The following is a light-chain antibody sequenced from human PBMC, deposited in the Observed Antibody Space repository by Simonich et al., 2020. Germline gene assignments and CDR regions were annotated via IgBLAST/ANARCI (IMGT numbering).Light chain of an antibody. J-gene: IGLJ2*01. Sequence: SSVLTQPPSVSLAPGKTARITCGGNNMGSKSVHWYQQKPGQARVLVVYDDSDRPSGVPERFAGSNYGNTATLTISRVEAGDEADYYCQVWDSSSDHVVFGGGTKLTVL. CDR3: QVWDSSSDHVV. CDR1: NMGSKS. V-gene: IGLV3-21*03. CDR2: DDS.